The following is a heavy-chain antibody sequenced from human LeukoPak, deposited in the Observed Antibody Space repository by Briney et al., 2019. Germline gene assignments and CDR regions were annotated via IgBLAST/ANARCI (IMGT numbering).Heavy chain of an antibody. V-gene: IGHV1-2*02. CDR1: GYTFTGYY. D-gene: IGHD6-13*01. CDR3: ATDSSSSNWFDP. J-gene: IGHJ5*02. Sequence: GASVKVSCKASGYTFTGYYMHWVRQAPGQGLEGMGWINPNSGGTNYAQKFQGRVTMTRDTSISTAYMELSRLRSDDTAVYYCATDSSSSNWFDPWGQGTLVTVSS. CDR2: INPNSGGT.